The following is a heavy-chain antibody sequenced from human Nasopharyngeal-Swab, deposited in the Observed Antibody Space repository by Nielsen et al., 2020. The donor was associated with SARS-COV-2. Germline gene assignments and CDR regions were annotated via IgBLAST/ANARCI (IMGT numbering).Heavy chain of an antibody. CDR2: ISSSSSTI. V-gene: IGHV3-48*04. D-gene: IGHD3-22*01. Sequence: WIRQPPGKGLEWVSYISSSSSTIYYADSVKGRFTISRDNAKNSLYLQMNSLRAEDTAVYYCVRDQYYYDSSGQPGDYWGQGTLVTVSS. CDR3: VRDQYYYDSSGQPGDY. J-gene: IGHJ4*02.